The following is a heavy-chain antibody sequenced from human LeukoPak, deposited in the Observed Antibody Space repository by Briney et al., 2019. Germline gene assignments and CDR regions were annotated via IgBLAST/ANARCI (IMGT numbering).Heavy chain of an antibody. V-gene: IGHV3-23*01. CDR3: AKDARISMIVVVRGARPYYFDY. D-gene: IGHD3-22*01. CDR1: GFTISSNA. CDR2: IIGSSGST. J-gene: IGHJ4*02. Sequence: GGSLRLSCAAFGFTISSNAMSWGRQPPPKRLQWVSAIIGSSGSTYYAHSVKGRFTISRDNSKNTLYLQMNSVRAEDTAVYYCAKDARISMIVVVRGARPYYFDYWGQGTLVTVSS.